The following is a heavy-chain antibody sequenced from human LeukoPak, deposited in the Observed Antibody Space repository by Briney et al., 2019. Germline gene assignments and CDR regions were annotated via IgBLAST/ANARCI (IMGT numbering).Heavy chain of an antibody. Sequence: GGSLRLSCAASGFTFSSYGMHWVRQAPGKGLEWVASIRYDGSNKYYADSVKGRFTISRDNSKNTLYLQMNSLRAEDAAVYYCAKDRYSSSWYWASFDYWGQGTLVTVSS. D-gene: IGHD6-13*01. CDR1: GFTFSSYG. CDR3: AKDRYSSSWYWASFDY. CDR2: IRYDGSNK. J-gene: IGHJ4*02. V-gene: IGHV3-30*02.